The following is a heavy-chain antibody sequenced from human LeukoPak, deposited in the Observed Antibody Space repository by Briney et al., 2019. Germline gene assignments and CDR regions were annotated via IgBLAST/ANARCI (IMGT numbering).Heavy chain of an antibody. CDR1: GFRFTSYW. CDR3: ARSSGTPGAYMDV. J-gene: IGHJ6*03. CDR2: IYPGDSDT. V-gene: IGHV5-51*01. D-gene: IGHD3-10*01. Sequence: GESLKISCKGSGFRFTSYWIGWVRPMPGKGLEWMGIIYPGDSDTRYSPSFQGQVTISADKSISTAYLQWSSLKASDTAMYYCARSSGTPGAYMDVWGKGTTVTVSS.